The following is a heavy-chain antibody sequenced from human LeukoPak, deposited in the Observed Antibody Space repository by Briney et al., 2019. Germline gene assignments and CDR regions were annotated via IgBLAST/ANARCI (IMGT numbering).Heavy chain of an antibody. V-gene: IGHV3-74*01. D-gene: IGHD1-26*01. CDR3: ARDSGSQSYYYYYMDV. CDR1: GFTFSTYW. Sequence: GGSLRLSCAASGFTFSTYWMYWVRQAPGKGLVWVSRINSDGSSTSYADSVKGRFAIFRDNAKNTLYLQMNSLRTEDTAVYYCARDSGSQSYYYYYMDVWGKGTTVTVSS. J-gene: IGHJ6*03. CDR2: INSDGSST.